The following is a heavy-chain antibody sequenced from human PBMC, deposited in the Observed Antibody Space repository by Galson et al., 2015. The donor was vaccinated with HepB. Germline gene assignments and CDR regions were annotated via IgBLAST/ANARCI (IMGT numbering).Heavy chain of an antibody. D-gene: IGHD2-2*01. CDR1: GFTFSSYA. CDR3: AREVPAAKKRGTSFDI. Sequence: SLRLSCAASGFTFSSYAMHWVRQAPGKGLEWVAVISYDGSNKYYADSVKGRFTISRDNSKNTLYLQMNSLRAEDTAVYYCAREVPAAKKRGTSFDIWGQGTMVTVSS. CDR2: ISYDGSNK. V-gene: IGHV3-30-3*01. J-gene: IGHJ3*02.